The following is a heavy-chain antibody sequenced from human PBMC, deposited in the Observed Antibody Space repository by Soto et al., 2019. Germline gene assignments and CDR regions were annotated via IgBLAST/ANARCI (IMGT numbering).Heavy chain of an antibody. CDR3: AKVERAVAGIID. CDR2: ISVSVGST. J-gene: IGHJ4*02. CDR1: GFTFSSYA. D-gene: IGHD6-19*01. V-gene: IGHV3-23*01. Sequence: EVQLLESGGGLVQPGGSLRLSCAASGFTFSSYAMSWVRQAPGKGLDWVSAISVSVGSTYYADSVKGRFTISRDNSKNTRYLQMTSLRAEDTAVYYCAKVERAVAGIIDWGQGTLVTVSS.